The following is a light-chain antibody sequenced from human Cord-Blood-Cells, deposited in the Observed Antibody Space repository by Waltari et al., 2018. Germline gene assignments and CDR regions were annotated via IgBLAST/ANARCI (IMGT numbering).Light chain of an antibody. CDR1: QSFLYSSNNKNY. J-gene: IGKJ1*01. Sequence: DIVRTQSPDSLAVSLGERATINCKSSQSFLYSSNNKNYLACYQQKPGQPPKLLIYLASPRESGVPDRFSGSGSGTDFTLTISSLQAEDVAVYSCQQYYSTPWTFGPGTKVEIK. CDR2: LAS. CDR3: QQYYSTPWT. V-gene: IGKV4-1*01.